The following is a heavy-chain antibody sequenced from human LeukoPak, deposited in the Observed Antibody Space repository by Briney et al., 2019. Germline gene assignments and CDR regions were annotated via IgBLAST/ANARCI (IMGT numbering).Heavy chain of an antibody. Sequence: GASLKLCCTPSGYTFTRYYMHLARQAPGHGLEWMGWIDPNSGGTNYAQKFHGRVTKTRDTSISTDYMELSRLRSDDTAVYYCARDLHLIWPPNNYYYYYYMDVWGKGTTVTVSS. CDR1: GYTFTRYY. V-gene: IGHV1-2*02. CDR2: IDPNSGGT. CDR3: ARDLHLIWPPNNYYYYYYMDV. J-gene: IGHJ6*03. D-gene: IGHD2-8*01.